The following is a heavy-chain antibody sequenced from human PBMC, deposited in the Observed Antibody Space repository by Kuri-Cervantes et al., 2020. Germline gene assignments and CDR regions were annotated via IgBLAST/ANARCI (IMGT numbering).Heavy chain of an antibody. D-gene: IGHD5-18*01. V-gene: IGHV1-69*05. CDR3: ARENGKSYAYSLDY. CDR2: IIPIFGTA. CDR1: GGTFSSYA. Sequence: SVKVSCKASGGTFSSYAISWVRQAPGQGLEWMGGIIPIFGTANYAQKFQGRVTMTRDTSVSTAYMELSSLRSDDTAVYYCARENGKSYAYSLDYWGQGTLVTVSS. J-gene: IGHJ4*02.